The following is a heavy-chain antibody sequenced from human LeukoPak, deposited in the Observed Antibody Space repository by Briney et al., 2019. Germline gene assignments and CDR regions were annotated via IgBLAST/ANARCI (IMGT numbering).Heavy chain of an antibody. CDR2: IYYSGST. V-gene: IGHV4-59*01. CDR3: AVAVAVPYYFDY. Sequence: SETLSLTCTVSGGSISRYYWSWIRQPPGKGLEWIGYIYYSGSTNYNPSLKSRVTISVDTSKNQFSLKLSSVTAADTAVYYCAVAVAVPYYFDYWGQGTLVTVSS. D-gene: IGHD6-19*01. CDR1: GGSISRYY. J-gene: IGHJ4*02.